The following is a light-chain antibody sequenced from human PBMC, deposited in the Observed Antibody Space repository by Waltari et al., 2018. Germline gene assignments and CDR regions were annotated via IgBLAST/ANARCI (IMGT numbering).Light chain of an antibody. J-gene: IGKJ4*01. CDR1: QSVTSIS. CDR3: QQYDGLVVT. V-gene: IGKV3-20*01. Sequence: EIVLTQSPGTLSLSPGERATHSCRASQSVTSISLTWYQQNRGQTPRRLIYGSSTRATGIPDRFSGSGSGTDFTLTINRLEPEDFAVYYCQQYDGLVVTFGGGTTV. CDR2: GSS.